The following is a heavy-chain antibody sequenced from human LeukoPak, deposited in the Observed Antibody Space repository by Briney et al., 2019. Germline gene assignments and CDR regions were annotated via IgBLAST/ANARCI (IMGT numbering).Heavy chain of an antibody. V-gene: IGHV1-24*01. CDR2: FDPEDGQT. CDR3: ATDQRGAGLGFVYGSGSFNGLDV. D-gene: IGHD3-10*01. J-gene: IGHJ6*02. CDR1: GYTLTELS. Sequence: ASLKVSCKVSGYTLTELSMHWVRQAPGKGLEWMGGFDPEDGQTIYAQKFQGRVTMTEDTSTDTGYMELSSLRSEDTAVYYCATDQRGAGLGFVYGSGSFNGLDVWGQGTTVTVSS.